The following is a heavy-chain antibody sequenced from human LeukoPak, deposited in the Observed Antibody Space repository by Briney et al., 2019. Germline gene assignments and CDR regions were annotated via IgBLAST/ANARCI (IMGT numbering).Heavy chain of an antibody. CDR1: GYTFTSYE. D-gene: IGHD2-15*01. V-gene: IGHV1-8*03. CDR3: ARVGMFCSAITCYSDF. CDR2: MNPNNGDT. Sequence: ASVTVSFKASGYTFTSYEINWVRQAPGQGLEWMGWMNPNNGDTGYAHKFQGRVSFTRNTAMSTAYMDLSGLRFEDTAVYFCARVGMFCSAITCYSDFWGQGTLVTVSS. J-gene: IGHJ4*02.